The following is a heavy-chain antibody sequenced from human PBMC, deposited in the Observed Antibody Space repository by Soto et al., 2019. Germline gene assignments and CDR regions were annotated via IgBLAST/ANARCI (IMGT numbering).Heavy chain of an antibody. CDR3: ARDSNLNHFWSGYSPEGNWFDP. D-gene: IGHD3-3*02. CDR2: INPSGGST. Sequence: GASVKVSCKASGYTFTSYYMHWVRQAPGQGLEWMGIINPSGGSTSYAQKFQGRVTMTRDTSTSTVYMELSSLRSEDTAVYYCARDSNLNHFWSGYSPEGNWFDPWGQGTLVTVSS. CDR1: GYTFTSYY. J-gene: IGHJ5*02. V-gene: IGHV1-46*01.